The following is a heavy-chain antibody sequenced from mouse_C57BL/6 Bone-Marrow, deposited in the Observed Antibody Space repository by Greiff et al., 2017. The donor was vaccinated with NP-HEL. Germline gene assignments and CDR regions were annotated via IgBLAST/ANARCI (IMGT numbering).Heavy chain of an antibody. CDR3: ARHYYGSSSYWYFDV. J-gene: IGHJ1*03. D-gene: IGHD1-1*01. Sequence: EVQGVESGGDLVKPGGSLKLSCAASGFTLSSYGMSWVRQTPDKRLEWVATISSGGSYTYYPDSVKGRFTISRDNAKNTLYLQMSSLKSEDTAMYYCARHYYGSSSYWYFDVWGTGTTVTVSS. V-gene: IGHV5-6*01. CDR2: ISSGGSYT. CDR1: GFTLSSYG.